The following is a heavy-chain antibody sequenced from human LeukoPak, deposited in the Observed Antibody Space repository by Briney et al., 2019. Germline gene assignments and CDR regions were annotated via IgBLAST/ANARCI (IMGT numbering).Heavy chain of an antibody. CDR3: ARRGYDILTGYYYIDY. CDR1: GASINSYY. Sequence: SETLSLTCTVSGASINSYYWSWIRQPPGKGLEWIGYIYYSGSTNYNPSLKSRVTISVDTSKNQFSLKLNSVTAADTAVYYCARRGYDILTGYYYIDYWGQGTLVTVSS. D-gene: IGHD3-9*01. J-gene: IGHJ4*02. V-gene: IGHV4-59*01. CDR2: IYYSGST.